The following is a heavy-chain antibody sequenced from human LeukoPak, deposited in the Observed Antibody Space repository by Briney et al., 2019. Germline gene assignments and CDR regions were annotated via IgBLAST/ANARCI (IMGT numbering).Heavy chain of an antibody. Sequence: GGSLRLSCAASGFTFSGYSMNWVRQAPGKGLEWVSSISGSSGYIYYADSVRGRFTVSRDIAKNSLYLQMNSLRAEDTAVYYCTTISDWGQGTLVTVSS. J-gene: IGHJ4*02. CDR1: GFTFSGYS. CDR3: TTISD. CDR2: ISGSSGYI. D-gene: IGHD1-1*01. V-gene: IGHV3-21*01.